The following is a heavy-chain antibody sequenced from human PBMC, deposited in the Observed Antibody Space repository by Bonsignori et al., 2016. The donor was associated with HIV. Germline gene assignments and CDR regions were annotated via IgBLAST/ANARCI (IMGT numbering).Heavy chain of an antibody. CDR2: IRYDGSDK. J-gene: IGHJ5*01. Sequence: QVQLLESGGGVVQPGGSLRLSCAASGFTFTTYGMHWVRRAPGKGLEWVAFIRYDGSDKYYADSVKGRFIISRNNSKNTVYLQMNSLRTEDTAVYYCARDEYSTGFESWGQGTL. D-gene: IGHD6-13*01. CDR1: GFTFTTYG. V-gene: IGHV3-30*02. CDR3: ARDEYSTGFES.